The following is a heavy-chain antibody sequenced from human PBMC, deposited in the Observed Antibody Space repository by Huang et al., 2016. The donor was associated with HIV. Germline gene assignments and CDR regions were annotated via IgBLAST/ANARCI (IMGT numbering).Heavy chain of an antibody. Sequence: QVQLVESGGGVVQPGRSMRISCAASGFTFSSYGMHWVRQAPGKGLGWVSVLSYDAKTKYYADSVKGRFSSSRDNSKTTVYLLLNSLRLEDTAVYYCAKGGSAAAVLDFWGQGTLVTVSS. V-gene: IGHV3-30*18. D-gene: IGHD6-13*01. CDR2: LSYDAKTK. CDR3: AKGGSAAAVLDF. CDR1: GFTFSSYG. J-gene: IGHJ4*02.